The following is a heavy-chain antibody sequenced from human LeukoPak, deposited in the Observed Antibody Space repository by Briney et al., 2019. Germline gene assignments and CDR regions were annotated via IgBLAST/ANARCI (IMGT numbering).Heavy chain of an antibody. CDR1: GYSFTSYW. CDR2: IYPGDSDT. J-gene: IGHJ3*02. V-gene: IGHV5-51*01. CDR3: ARQRRISGWYSRWEFDI. Sequence: GGSLKISCKGSGYSFTSYWIGWVRQMPGKGLEWMGIIYPGDSDTRYSPSFQGQVTISADKSISTAYLQWSSLKASDTAMYYCARQRRISGWYSRWEFDIWGQGTMVTVSS. D-gene: IGHD6-19*01.